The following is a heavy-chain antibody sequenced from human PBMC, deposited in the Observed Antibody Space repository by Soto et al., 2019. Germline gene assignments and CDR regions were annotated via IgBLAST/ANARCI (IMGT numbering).Heavy chain of an antibody. Sequence: PGGSLRLSCAASDFDFSSYGIHWVRQAPGKRLEWVAASSYDGIETFYADSAKGRFTVSKEMSKNTAFLQMNALRHENTAVYLCAGDSGWPILNFDNWGQGTPVTVSS. CDR3: AGDSGWPILNFDN. V-gene: IGHV3-30*03. D-gene: IGHD3-10*01. J-gene: IGHJ4*02. CDR1: DFDFSSYG. CDR2: SSYDGIET.